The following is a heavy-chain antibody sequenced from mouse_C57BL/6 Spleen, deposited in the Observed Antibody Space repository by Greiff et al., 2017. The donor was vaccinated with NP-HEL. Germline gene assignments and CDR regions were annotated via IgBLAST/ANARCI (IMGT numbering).Heavy chain of an antibody. D-gene: IGHD1-1*01. J-gene: IGHJ1*03. Sequence: QVQLQQPGTELVKPGASVKLSCKASGYTFTSYWMHWVKQRPGQGLEWIGNINPSNGGTNYNEKFKSKATLTGDKSSSTAYMQLSSLTSEDSAVYYCARSLIYYYGSRRYFDVWGTGTTVTVSS. V-gene: IGHV1-53*01. CDR2: INPSNGGT. CDR1: GYTFTSYW. CDR3: ARSLIYYYGSRRYFDV.